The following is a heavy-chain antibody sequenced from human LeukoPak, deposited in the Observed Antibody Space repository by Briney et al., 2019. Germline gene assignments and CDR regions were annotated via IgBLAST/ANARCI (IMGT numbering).Heavy chain of an antibody. D-gene: IGHD5-12*01. CDR3: ARVLSGYDGDWFDP. J-gene: IGHJ5*02. V-gene: IGHV4-34*01. CDR2: INQSGST. Sequence: SETLSLTCAVYGGSLSGFYWSWIRQSPGKGLEWIGEINQSGSTNYNPSLKSRVTISVDTSKNQFSLKLSSVTAADTAVYYCARVLSGYDGDWFDPWGQGTLVTVSS. CDR1: GGSLSGFY.